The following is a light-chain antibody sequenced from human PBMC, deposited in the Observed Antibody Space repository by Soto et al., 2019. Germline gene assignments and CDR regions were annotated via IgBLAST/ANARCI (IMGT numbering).Light chain of an antibody. CDR1: QSVSSSY. CDR2: GAS. J-gene: IGKJ1*01. V-gene: IGKV3-20*01. Sequence: EIVLTQSPGTLSWSPGEIATLSCMTSQSVSSSYLAWYQQKPGQAPRLLIYGASSRATGIPDRFSGSGSGTDFTLPISDVQPEDFALYYCQQYGNSPQTFGQGTKVDIK. CDR3: QQYGNSPQT.